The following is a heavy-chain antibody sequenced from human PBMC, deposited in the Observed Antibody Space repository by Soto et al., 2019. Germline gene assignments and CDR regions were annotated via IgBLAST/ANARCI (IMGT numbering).Heavy chain of an antibody. CDR3: GGQDYGAKGYYFEN. CDR2: IYYIGNT. D-gene: IGHD4-17*01. J-gene: IGHJ4*01. V-gene: IGHV4-39*01. Sequence: QLQLQESGSGLVKPSETLSLTCTVSNGSISSRSSYWGWIRQTPGKGLEWIGSIYYIGNTYYNPSLKSRVTISIDTSKTQFSLKLNSVNAADTAVYFCGGQDYGAKGYYFENCG. CDR1: NGSISSRSSY.